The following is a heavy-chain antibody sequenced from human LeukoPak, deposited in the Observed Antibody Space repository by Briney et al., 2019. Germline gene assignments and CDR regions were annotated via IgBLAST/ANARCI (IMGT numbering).Heavy chain of an antibody. CDR3: ARGRGSYGSGD. CDR2: IIPILGIA. Sequence: SVKVSCKASGGTFSSYTISWVRQAPGQGLEWMGRIIPILGIANYAQKFQGRVTITADKSVSTAYMELSSLRSEDTAVYYCARGRGSYGSGDWGQGTLVTVSS. J-gene: IGHJ4*02. V-gene: IGHV1-69*02. CDR1: GGTFSSYT. D-gene: IGHD3-10*01.